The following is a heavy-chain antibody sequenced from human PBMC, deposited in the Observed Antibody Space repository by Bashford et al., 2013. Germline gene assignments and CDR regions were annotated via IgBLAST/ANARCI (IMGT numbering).Heavy chain of an antibody. CDR1: GDTFSGHY. Sequence: ASVKVSCKATGDTFSGHYLHWVRQAPGQGLEWMGWINPNGIATNYAQKFQGRVTMTRDTSISTAYMELSRLRSDDAAVYYCARGIQRGGGYSYGLHQYGMDVWGQGTTVTVSS. V-gene: IGHV1-2*02. D-gene: IGHD5-18*01. J-gene: IGHJ6*02. CDR3: ARGIQRGGGYSYGLHQYGMDV. CDR2: INPNGIAT.